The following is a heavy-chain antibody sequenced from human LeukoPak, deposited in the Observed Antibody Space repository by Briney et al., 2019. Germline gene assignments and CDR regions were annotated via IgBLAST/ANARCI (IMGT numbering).Heavy chain of an antibody. CDR2: IYTNGKT. V-gene: IGHV4-4*07. D-gene: IGHD5-12*01. J-gene: IGHJ3*02. Sequence: PSETLSLTCTVSGGSISGYDWSWIRQPAGKGLEWIGRIYTNGKTDYNPSLKSQVTMSVDTSKNQFSLRLMSATAADTAVYFCARRFSANAFDIWGQGTVVTVSS. CDR3: ARRFSANAFDI. CDR1: GGSISGYD.